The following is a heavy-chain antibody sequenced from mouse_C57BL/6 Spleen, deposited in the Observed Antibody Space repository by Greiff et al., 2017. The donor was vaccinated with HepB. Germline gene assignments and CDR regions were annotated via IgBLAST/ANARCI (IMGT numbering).Heavy chain of an antibody. CDR2: IYPGDGDT. V-gene: IGHV1-80*01. CDR1: GYAFSSYW. Sequence: VQLQQSGAELVKPGASVKISCKASGYAFSSYWMNWVKQRPGKGLEWIGQIYPGDGDTNYNGKFKGKATLTADKSSSTAYMQLSSLTSEDSAVYLCARLGDYDDWYFDVWGTGTTVTVSS. J-gene: IGHJ1*03. D-gene: IGHD2-4*01. CDR3: ARLGDYDDWYFDV.